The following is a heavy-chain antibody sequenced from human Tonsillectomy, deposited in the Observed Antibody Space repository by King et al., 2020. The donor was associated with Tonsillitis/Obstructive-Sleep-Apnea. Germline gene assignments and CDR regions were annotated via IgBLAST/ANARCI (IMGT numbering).Heavy chain of an antibody. Sequence: VQLVESGAEVKKPGESLRISCKGSGYSFTSYWISWVRQMPGKGLEWMGRIDPSDSYTNYSPSFQGHVTISADKSISTAYLPWSSLKASDTAMYYCARYGLTGVPMGHSYYYYMDVWGKGTTVTVSS. J-gene: IGHJ6*03. CDR2: IDPSDSYT. V-gene: IGHV5-10-1*01. CDR3: ARYGLTGVPMGHSYYYYMDV. CDR1: GYSFTSYW. D-gene: IGHD7-27*01.